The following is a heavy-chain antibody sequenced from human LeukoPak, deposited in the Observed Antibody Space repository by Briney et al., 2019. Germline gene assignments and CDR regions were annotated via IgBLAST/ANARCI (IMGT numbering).Heavy chain of an antibody. D-gene: IGHD3-16*02. Sequence: ASVKVSCKASGYTFTNYLLHWVRQAPGKGLEWMGGFDPEDGETIYAQKFQGRVTMTEDTSTDTAYMELSSLRSEDTAVYYCATNGVTFGGVIVMGAFDIWGQGTMVTVSS. CDR2: FDPEDGET. J-gene: IGHJ3*02. CDR3: ATNGVTFGGVIVMGAFDI. V-gene: IGHV1-24*01. CDR1: GYTFTNYL.